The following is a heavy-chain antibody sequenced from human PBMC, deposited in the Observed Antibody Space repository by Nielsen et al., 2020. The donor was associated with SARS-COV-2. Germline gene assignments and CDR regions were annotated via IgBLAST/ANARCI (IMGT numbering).Heavy chain of an antibody. CDR2: IDPSDSYT. CDR3: ARQSMAAAGTGSKSYYYYGMDV. V-gene: IGHV5-10-1*01. D-gene: IGHD6-13*01. J-gene: IGHJ6*02. Sequence: VRQMPGKGLEWMGRIDPSDSYTNYSPSFQGHVTISADKSISTAYLQWSSLKASDTAMYYCARQSMAAAGTGSKSYYYYGMDVWGQGTTGTVSS.